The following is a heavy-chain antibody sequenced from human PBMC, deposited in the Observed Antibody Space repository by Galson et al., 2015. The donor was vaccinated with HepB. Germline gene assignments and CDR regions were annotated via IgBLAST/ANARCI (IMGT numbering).Heavy chain of an antibody. CDR3: ARGALVAVVAATQNNWFDP. D-gene: IGHD2-15*01. V-gene: IGHV1-18*01. J-gene: IGHJ5*02. CDR2: ISAYDGNT. CDR1: GYAFSSYS. Sequence: SVKVSCKASGYAFSSYSITWVRQAPGQGLEWMGWISAYDGNTEYAQKFQGRVTMTTDTSTRTAYMELRSLRSDDTAVYYCARGALVAVVAATQNNWFDPWGQGTLLTASS.